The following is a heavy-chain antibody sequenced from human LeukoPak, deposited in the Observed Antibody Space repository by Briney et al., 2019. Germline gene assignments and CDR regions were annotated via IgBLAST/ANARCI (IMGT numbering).Heavy chain of an antibody. CDR3: AKDLVRGASLCYFDY. CDR1: GFTFDDYS. J-gene: IGHJ4*02. V-gene: IGHV3-43*01. Sequence: PGGSLRLSCAASGFTFDDYSMHWVCQAPGMGLEWVSLITWDGGSTFYADSVKGRFTISRDNSKNSLYLQMNSLKTEDTALYYCAKDLVRGASLCYFDYWGQGTLVTVSS. D-gene: IGHD3-10*01. CDR2: ITWDGGST.